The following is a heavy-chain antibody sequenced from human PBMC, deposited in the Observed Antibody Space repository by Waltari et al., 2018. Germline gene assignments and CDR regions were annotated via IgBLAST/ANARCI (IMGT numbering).Heavy chain of an antibody. V-gene: IGHV3-53*01. D-gene: IGHD4-4*01. CDR2: IYSGGST. CDR1: GFTVSSNY. J-gene: IGHJ6*02. Sequence: EVQLVESGGGLIQPGGSLRLSCAASGFTVSSNYMSWVRQAPGKGLEWVSVIYSGGSTYYADSVKGRFTISRDKSKNTLYLQMNSLRAEDTAVYYCASTTVASNPARLYYGMDVWGQGTTVTVSS. CDR3: ASTTVASNPARLYYGMDV.